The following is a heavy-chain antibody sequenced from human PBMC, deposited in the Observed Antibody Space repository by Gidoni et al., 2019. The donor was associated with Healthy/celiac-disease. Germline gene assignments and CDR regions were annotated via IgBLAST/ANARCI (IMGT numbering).Heavy chain of an antibody. Sequence: EVQLVESGGGLVQPGGSLSRSWAASGFPFSGYDMHWVRQATGKGLGWVSAIGTAGDPYYPGSVKGRFTISRENAKNSLYLQMNSLRAGDTAVYYCARDRPGGYYGMDVWGQGTTVTVSS. CDR2: IGTAGDP. J-gene: IGHJ6*02. V-gene: IGHV3-13*05. CDR3: ARDRPGGYYGMDV. CDR1: GFPFSGYD. D-gene: IGHD3-10*01.